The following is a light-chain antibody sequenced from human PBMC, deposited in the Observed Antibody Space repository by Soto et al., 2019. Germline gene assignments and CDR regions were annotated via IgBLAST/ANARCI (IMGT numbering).Light chain of an antibody. J-gene: IGKJ1*01. Sequence: EIVMTQSPATLSVSPGERATLSCRASQNIRSNLAWYQQIPGQAPRLLIHGASTRATGIPARFSGSGSGTEFTLTISGLQSEDYAVYYCQQYNNWPPWPFGQGTKVEI. CDR1: QNIRSN. CDR2: GAS. V-gene: IGKV3-15*01. CDR3: QQYNNWPPWP.